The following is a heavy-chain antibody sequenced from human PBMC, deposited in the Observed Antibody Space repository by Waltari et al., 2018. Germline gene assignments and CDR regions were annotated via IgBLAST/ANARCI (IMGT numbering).Heavy chain of an antibody. CDR3: ARLSGDLGYCSSTSCSFSSD. J-gene: IGHJ4*02. CDR1: VGTFSSSA. Sequence: QVQLVQSGAEVKKPGSSVTVSCKASVGTFSSSAISWVRQAPGHGLEWMGGISHIFGTVNYAKKFHGRVTITADESTSTAYMELSSLRSEDTAVYYWARLSGDLGYCSSTSCSFSSDWGQGTLVTVSS. CDR2: ISHIFGTV. D-gene: IGHD2-2*01. V-gene: IGHV1-69*01.